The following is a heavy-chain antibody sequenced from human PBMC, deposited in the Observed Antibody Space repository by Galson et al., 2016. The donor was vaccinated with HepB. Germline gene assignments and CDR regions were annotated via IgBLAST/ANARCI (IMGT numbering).Heavy chain of an antibody. J-gene: IGHJ4*02. CDR1: GESLRGYY. D-gene: IGHD3-3*01. CDR3: ARAGEYDFWSDYPPIDY. Sequence: SETLSLTCDVYGESLRGYYWNWIRQSPGKGLEWIGEISHSGNANYNPSLKSRVIISLDTSKNQLSLNLDSVTAADTALYYCARAGEYDFWSDYPPIDYWGQGNLVIVSP. CDR2: ISHSGNA. V-gene: IGHV4-34*01.